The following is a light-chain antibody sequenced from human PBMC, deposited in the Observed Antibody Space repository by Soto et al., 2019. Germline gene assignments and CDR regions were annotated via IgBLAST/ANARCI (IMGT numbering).Light chain of an antibody. J-gene: IGKJ1*01. Sequence: DIQMTQSPSSLSASVGDRVTITCRASQSISSYLNWYQQKPGKAPKLLIYAASSLQSGVPSRFSGSGSGTDFTLTISSLQPEDVATYYCQQSYSKRGTFGQGTKVDIK. CDR2: AAS. CDR1: QSISSY. CDR3: QQSYSKRGT. V-gene: IGKV1-39*01.